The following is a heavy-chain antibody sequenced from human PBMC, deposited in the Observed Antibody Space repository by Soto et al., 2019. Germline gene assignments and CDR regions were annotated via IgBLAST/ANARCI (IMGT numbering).Heavy chain of an antibody. J-gene: IGHJ3*02. D-gene: IGHD2-2*01. V-gene: IGHV5-51*01. CDR1: GYSFTSYW. CDR3: ARQQVVVPAAKRDPEHDAFDI. CDR2: IYPGDSDT. Sequence: GESLKISGKGSGYSFTSYWIGWVRQMPGKGLEWMGIIYPGDSDTRYSPSFQGQVTISADKSISTAYLQWSSLKASDTAMYYCARQQVVVPAAKRDPEHDAFDIWGQGTMVTVSS.